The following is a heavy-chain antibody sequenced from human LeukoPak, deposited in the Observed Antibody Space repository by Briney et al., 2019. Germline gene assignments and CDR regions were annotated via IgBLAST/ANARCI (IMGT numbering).Heavy chain of an antibody. D-gene: IGHD5-24*01. Sequence: GGSLRLSCAASGFTFDDYGMSWVRQAPGKGLEWVSGINWNGGSTGYADSVKGRFTISRDNAKNSLYLQMDSLRAEDTAVYYCARDARNGYIPYWYFDLWGRGTLVTVSS. V-gene: IGHV3-20*04. CDR3: ARDARNGYIPYWYFDL. CDR1: GFTFDDYG. J-gene: IGHJ2*01. CDR2: INWNGGST.